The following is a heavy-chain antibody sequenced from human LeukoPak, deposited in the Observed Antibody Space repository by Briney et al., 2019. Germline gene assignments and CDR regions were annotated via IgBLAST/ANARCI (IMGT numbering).Heavy chain of an antibody. J-gene: IGHJ3*02. Sequence: SETLSLTCTVSGGSISSYYWSWIRKPPGKGREWIGYIYYSGSTNYNPSLKSRVTISVDTSKNQFSLKLSSVTAADTAVYYCAREGGYDILTGYYHDAFDIWGQGTMVTVSS. CDR1: GGSISSYY. CDR2: IYYSGST. D-gene: IGHD3-9*01. CDR3: AREGGYDILTGYYHDAFDI. V-gene: IGHV4-59*01.